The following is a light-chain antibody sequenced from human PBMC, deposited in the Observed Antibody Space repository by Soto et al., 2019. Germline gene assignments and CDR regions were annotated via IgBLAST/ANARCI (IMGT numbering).Light chain of an antibody. CDR3: QQYGKAPIT. CDR2: DAS. Sequence: EIVLSQSPATLSLSPGEGATLSCGASESVYSSYVAWYQQKPGLAPRLLIYDASNRATGIPDRFSGSGSGTDYILTINRLEPEDFAVYYCQQYGKAPITFGQGTRLEMK. V-gene: IGKV3D-20*01. J-gene: IGKJ5*01. CDR1: ESVYSSY.